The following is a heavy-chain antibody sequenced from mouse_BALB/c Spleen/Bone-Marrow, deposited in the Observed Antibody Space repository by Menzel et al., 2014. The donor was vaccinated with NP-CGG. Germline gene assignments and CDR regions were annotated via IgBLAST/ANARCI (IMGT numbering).Heavy chain of an antibody. Sequence: EVKVEESGGGLAKPGGSLQLSCAASGFTFSTYAMSWVRQTPEKRLEWVATISSSGSYTYYPDSVKSRFTISRDNAKNTLYLQMSSLRSEDTAMFYCSRLRMITTYFDVWGAGTTVTVSS. D-gene: IGHD2-4*01. J-gene: IGHJ1*01. CDR3: SRLRMITTYFDV. CDR2: ISSSGSYT. CDR1: GFTFSTYA. V-gene: IGHV5-9-3*01.